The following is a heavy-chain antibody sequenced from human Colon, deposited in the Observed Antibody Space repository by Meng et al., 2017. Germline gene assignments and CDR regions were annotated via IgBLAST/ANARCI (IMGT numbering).Heavy chain of an antibody. Sequence: QVQLTQWGAGLLKPSETLSLTCAGYGGSFSGYYWSWIRHPPGKGLEWIGEINHSGSTNYNPSLKSRVTISVDTSKNQFSLKLSSVTAADTAVYYCARERLSSGWYGGRWFDPWGQGTLVTVSS. J-gene: IGHJ5*02. CDR3: ARERLSSGWYGGRWFDP. V-gene: IGHV4-34*02. CDR1: GGSFSGYY. D-gene: IGHD6-19*01. CDR2: INHSGST.